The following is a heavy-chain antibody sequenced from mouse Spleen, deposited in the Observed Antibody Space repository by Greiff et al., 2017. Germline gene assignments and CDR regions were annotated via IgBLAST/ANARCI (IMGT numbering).Heavy chain of an antibody. V-gene: IGHV2-2*01. Sequence: QVHVKQSGPGLVQPSQSLSITCTVSGFSLTSYGVHWVRQSPGKGLEWLGVIWSGGSTDYNAAFISRLSISKDNSKSQVFFKMNSLQADDTAIYYCARNKDYRYEGGYAMDYWGQGTSVTVSS. D-gene: IGHD2-14*01. CDR2: IWSGGST. CDR1: GFSLTSYG. J-gene: IGHJ4*01. CDR3: ARNKDYRYEGGYAMDY.